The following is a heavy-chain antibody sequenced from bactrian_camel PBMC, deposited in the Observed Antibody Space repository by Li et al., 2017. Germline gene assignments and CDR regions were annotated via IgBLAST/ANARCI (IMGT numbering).Heavy chain of an antibody. Sequence: HVQLVESGGGSVQAGGSLRLSCEYTTSRKCMGWFRQAPGKEREGIAIIQPFSDAKYYADSVKGRFTISQDPTKNAVYLQMDSLTPEDTAMYYCAAGWSFGVGTLLRRHYNYWGQGTQVTVS. CDR2: IQPFSDAK. J-gene: IGHJ4*01. CDR1: TTSRKC. V-gene: IGHV3-3*01. CDR3: AAGWSFGVGTLLRRHYNY. D-gene: IGHD3*01.